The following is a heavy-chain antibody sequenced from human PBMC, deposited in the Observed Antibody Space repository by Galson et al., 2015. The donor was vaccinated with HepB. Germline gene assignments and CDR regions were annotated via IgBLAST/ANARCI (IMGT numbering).Heavy chain of an antibody. D-gene: IGHD1-26*01. CDR3: ARAELAFGPMDV. CDR1: EFTFSSYS. Sequence: SLRLSCAASEFTFSSYSMNWVRQAPGRGLEWVSSISSGSSYIYYADSVKGRFTISRDNAKNSLYLQMNSLRAEDTAVYYCARAELAFGPMDVWGQGTTVTVSS. CDR2: ISSGSSYI. J-gene: IGHJ6*02. V-gene: IGHV3-21*01.